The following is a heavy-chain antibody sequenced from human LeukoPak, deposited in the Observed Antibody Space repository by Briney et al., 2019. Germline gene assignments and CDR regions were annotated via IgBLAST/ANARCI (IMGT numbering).Heavy chain of an antibody. D-gene: IGHD2-15*01. J-gene: IGHJ4*02. V-gene: IGHV4-34*01. Sequence: SDTLSLTCAVYGGSFSGYYWSWIRQPPGKGLEWIGEINHSGSTNYNPSLKSRVTISVDTSKNQFSLKLSSVTAADTAVYYCAGRDVVAKKYYFDYWGQGTLVTVSS. CDR1: GGSFSGYY. CDR2: INHSGST. CDR3: AGRDVVAKKYYFDY.